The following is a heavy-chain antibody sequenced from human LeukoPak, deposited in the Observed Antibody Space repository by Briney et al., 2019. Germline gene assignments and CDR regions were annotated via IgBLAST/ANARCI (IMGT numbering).Heavy chain of an antibody. J-gene: IGHJ6*02. CDR3: ARDAVDTANAV. Sequence: GGSLRLSCAASGFTFSNYVMSWVRQAPGKGLVWVSHINSDGSTTSYADSVKGRFTISRDNAKNTLYLQMNSLRAEDTAVYYCARDAVDTANAVWGQGTTVTVSS. CDR2: INSDGSTT. D-gene: IGHD5-18*01. CDR1: GFTFSNYV. V-gene: IGHV3-74*01.